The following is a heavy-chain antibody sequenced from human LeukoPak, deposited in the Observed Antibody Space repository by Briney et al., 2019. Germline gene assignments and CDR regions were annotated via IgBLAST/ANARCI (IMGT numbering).Heavy chain of an antibody. D-gene: IGHD1-1*01. J-gene: IGHJ4*02. CDR3: ARDLGGLQPRLPTGTRDRYFDY. Sequence: GGSLRLSCAASGFTFSSYSMNWVRQAPGKGLEWVSSISSSSSYIYYADSVKGRFTISRDNAKNSLYLQMNSLRAEDTAVYYCARDLGGLQPRLPTGTRDRYFDYWGQGTLVTVSS. V-gene: IGHV3-21*01. CDR1: GFTFSSYS. CDR2: ISSSSSYI.